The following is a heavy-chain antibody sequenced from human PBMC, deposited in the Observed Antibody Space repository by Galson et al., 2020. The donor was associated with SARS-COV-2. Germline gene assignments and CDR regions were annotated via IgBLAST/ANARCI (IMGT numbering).Heavy chain of an antibody. J-gene: IGHJ3*02. CDR2: MNPNSGNT. CDR1: GYTFTSYD. D-gene: IGHD3-9*01. CDR3: ARGPQWYYDILTGYILDAFDI. Sequence: ASVKVSCKASGYTFTSYDIHWVRQATGQGLEWMGWMNPNSGNTGYAQKFQGRVTMTRNTSISTAYMELSSLRSEDTAVYYCARGPQWYYDILTGYILDAFDIWGQGTMVTVSS. V-gene: IGHV1-8*01.